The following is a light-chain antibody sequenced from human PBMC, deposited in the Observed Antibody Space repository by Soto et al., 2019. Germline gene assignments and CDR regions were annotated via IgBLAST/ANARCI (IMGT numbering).Light chain of an antibody. CDR3: SSYAGSSTWV. V-gene: IGLV2-8*01. Sequence: QSAPTQPPSASGSPGQSATISCTGTSSDVGGYNYVSWYQQYPGKAPKLMIYGVSKRPSGVPDRFSGSKSGNTASLTVSGLQAEDEADYYCSSYAGSSTWVFGGGTKVTVL. CDR2: GVS. CDR1: SSDVGGYNY. J-gene: IGLJ3*02.